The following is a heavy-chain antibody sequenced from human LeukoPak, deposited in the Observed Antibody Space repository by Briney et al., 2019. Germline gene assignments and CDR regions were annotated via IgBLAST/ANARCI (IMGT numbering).Heavy chain of an antibody. D-gene: IGHD4-23*01. CDR1: GGTFSSYA. Sequence: EASVKVSCKASGGTFSSYAISWVRQAPGQGLEWMGGIIPIFGTANYAQKFQGRVTITTYESTSTAYMELSSLRSEDTAVYYCARATVVTNWFDPWGQGTLVTVSS. J-gene: IGHJ5*02. CDR2: IIPIFGTA. V-gene: IGHV1-69*05. CDR3: ARATVVTNWFDP.